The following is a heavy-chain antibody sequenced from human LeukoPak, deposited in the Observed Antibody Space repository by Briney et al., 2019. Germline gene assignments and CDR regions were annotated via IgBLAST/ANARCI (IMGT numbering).Heavy chain of an antibody. CDR2: IYPGDSDT. V-gene: IGHV5-51*01. Sequence: KVSCKASGYTFTSYWIGWVRQMPGKGLEWMGIIYPGDSDTRYIPSFQGQVTISADKSISTAYLQWSSLKASDTAMYYCARLVSAVDYWGQGTLVTVSS. D-gene: IGHD1-14*01. CDR3: ARLVSAVDY. J-gene: IGHJ4*02. CDR1: GYTFTSYW.